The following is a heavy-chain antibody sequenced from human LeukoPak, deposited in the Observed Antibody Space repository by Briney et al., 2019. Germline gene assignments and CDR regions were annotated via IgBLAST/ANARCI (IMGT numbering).Heavy chain of an antibody. Sequence: ASVKVSCKASGYTFTGYYMHWVRQAPGQGLEWMGRINPNSGGTNYAQKFQGRVTMTRDTSISTAYMELSRLRSDDTAVYYCASSGYDSSGYYFDYWGQGTLVTVCS. V-gene: IGHV1-2*06. CDR3: ASSGYDSSGYYFDY. CDR2: INPNSGGT. J-gene: IGHJ4*02. D-gene: IGHD3-22*01. CDR1: GYTFTGYY.